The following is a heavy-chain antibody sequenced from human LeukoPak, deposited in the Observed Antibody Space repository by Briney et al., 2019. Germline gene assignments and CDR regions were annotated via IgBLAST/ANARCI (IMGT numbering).Heavy chain of an antibody. Sequence: PSETLSLTCTVSGGSTSSYNWSWIRQPPGKGLEWIGCINYSGSTNYNPSFKSRVTVSVDTSKNQFSLKLSSVTAADTAVYYCARDLGPIYYYGSGSYYNPDYYYYGMDVWGQGTTVTVSS. J-gene: IGHJ6*02. D-gene: IGHD3-10*01. CDR1: GGSTSSYN. CDR2: INYSGST. CDR3: ARDLGPIYYYGSGSYYNPDYYYYGMDV. V-gene: IGHV4-59*01.